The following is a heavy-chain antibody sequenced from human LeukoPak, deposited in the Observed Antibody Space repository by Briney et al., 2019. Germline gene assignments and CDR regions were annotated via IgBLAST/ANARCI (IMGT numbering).Heavy chain of an antibody. D-gene: IGHD4-17*01. CDR1: GGSISSSSYY. CDR3: ARGSTVTAFDP. J-gene: IGHJ5*02. Sequence: KPSETLSLTCTVSGGSISSSSYYWGWIRQPPGKGLEWIGSIYYSGSTYYNPSLKSRVTISVDTSKNQFSLKLSSVTAADTAVCYCARGSTVTAFDPWGQGTLVTVSS. V-gene: IGHV4-39*01. CDR2: IYYSGST.